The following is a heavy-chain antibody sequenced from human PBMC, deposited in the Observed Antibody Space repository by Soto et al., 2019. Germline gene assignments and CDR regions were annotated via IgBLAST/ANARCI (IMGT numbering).Heavy chain of an antibody. J-gene: IGHJ4*02. CDR2: ISWNSGSI. Sequence: EVQLXXSGGXLVQPGXXLRLXCAAXXFTXDXYAMHXXRQAPGXXXXWVSGISWNSGSIGYADSVKGRFTISRDNAKNSLYLQMNSLRAEDTALYYCAKDIEYSSSPGFNYWGQGTLVTVSS. CDR3: AKDIEYSSSPGFNY. V-gene: IGHV3-9*01. D-gene: IGHD6-6*01. CDR1: XFTXDXYA.